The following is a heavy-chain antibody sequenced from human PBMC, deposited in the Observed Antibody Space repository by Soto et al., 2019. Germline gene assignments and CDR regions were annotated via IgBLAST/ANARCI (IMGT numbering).Heavy chain of an antibody. J-gene: IGHJ3*01. CDR3: AREEGYCNGGPCYRGAFDF. CDR2: IGNSNNPT. V-gene: IGHV3-21*02. D-gene: IGHD2-15*01. CDR1: GFTFSAYS. Sequence: EVQLVESGGGRVKPGGSPRLSCAASGFTFSAYSMLWVRQAPGKGLEWLAFIGNSNNPTFYADSVRGRFTISQDNPTNSVYLQMNSLRDADTAVYFCAREEGYCNGGPCYRGAFDFWGQGTIFTVSS.